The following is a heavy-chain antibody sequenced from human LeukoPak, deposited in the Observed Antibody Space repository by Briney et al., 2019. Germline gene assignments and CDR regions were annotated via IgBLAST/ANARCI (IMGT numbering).Heavy chain of an antibody. D-gene: IGHD3-22*01. V-gene: IGHV3-30*04. Sequence: GRSLRLSCAASGFTFGSYSLHWVRQAPGKGLEGVAVISHDGSEEHYADSVRGRFTISRDRSTNTVNLQMVSLGPEDTAVYYCARSPYDRRGNVYYYYALDVWGQGTTVTVSS. CDR1: GFTFGSYS. CDR3: ARSPYDRRGNVYYYYALDV. CDR2: ISHDGSEE. J-gene: IGHJ6*02.